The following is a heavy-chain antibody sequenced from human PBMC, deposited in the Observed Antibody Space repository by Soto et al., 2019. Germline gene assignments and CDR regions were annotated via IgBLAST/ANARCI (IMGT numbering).Heavy chain of an antibody. V-gene: IGHV4-34*01. CDR2: INHSGST. CDR3: ARGLGYCSSTNCYSSRHLRFDY. D-gene: IGHD2-2*01. Sequence: SETLSLTCAVNGGSFSGYYWSWIRQPPGKGLEWIGEINHSGSTHYNPSLQSRVTISVDTSKNQFSLNLRSLTAADTAVYYCARGLGYCSSTNCYSSRHLRFDYWGQGTLVTVS. J-gene: IGHJ4*02. CDR1: GGSFSGYY.